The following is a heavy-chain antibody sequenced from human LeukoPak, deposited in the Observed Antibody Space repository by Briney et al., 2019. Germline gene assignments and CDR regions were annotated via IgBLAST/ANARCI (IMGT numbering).Heavy chain of an antibody. D-gene: IGHD2-21*02. CDR1: GGSITTSY. CDR3: VRDLGYSGRDCRLRAFDI. Sequence: PSETLSLTCTVSGGSITTSYWSWIRQPAGKGLEFIGRVHSGGYADYNPSLNGRVTISVDTSKSQFSLKLSSVTAADTALYYCVRDLGYSGRDCRLRAFDIWAQGTMVTV. V-gene: IGHV4-4*07. CDR2: VHSGGYA. J-gene: IGHJ3*02.